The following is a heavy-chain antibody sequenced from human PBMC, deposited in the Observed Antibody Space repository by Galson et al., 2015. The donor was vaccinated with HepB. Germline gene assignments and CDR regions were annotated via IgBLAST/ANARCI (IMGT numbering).Heavy chain of an antibody. D-gene: IGHD5-18*01. V-gene: IGHV3-23*01. CDR1: GFGFDTHA. CDR2: ISGNGDST. J-gene: IGHJ4*02. Sequence: SLRLSCAASGFGFDTHAMSWVRQAPGKGLEWISGISGNGDSTFYGDSVKGRFTVSRDNSKNILFLQMNSLRAEDTGLYFCAKGYGLLDFWGQGILVTVSS. CDR3: AKGYGLLDF.